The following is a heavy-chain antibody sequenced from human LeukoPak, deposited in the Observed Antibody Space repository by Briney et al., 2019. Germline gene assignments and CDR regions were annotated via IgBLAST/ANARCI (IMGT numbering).Heavy chain of an antibody. D-gene: IGHD3-3*01. CDR2: INHSGNS. CDR1: GESFSDYY. J-gene: IGHJ4*02. Sequence: PSETLSLTCGVYGESFSDYYFTWIRQPPGKGLEWIGDINHSGNSSYNKSLRSRITISLDTSKNQFSLKLSSVTAADTAVYYCARGGRITILPTRINYFDYWGQGTLVTVSS. CDR3: ARGGRITILPTRINYFDY. V-gene: IGHV4-34*01.